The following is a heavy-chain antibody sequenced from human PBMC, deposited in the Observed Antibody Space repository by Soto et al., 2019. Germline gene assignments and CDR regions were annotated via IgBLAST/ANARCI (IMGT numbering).Heavy chain of an antibody. CDR1: GGTFSSYA. D-gene: IGHD5-12*01. Sequence: QVQLVQSGAEVKKPGSSVKVSCKASGGTFSSYAISWVRQAPGQGLEWMGGIIPIFGTANYAQKFQGRVTITEDESTSTGYMELSSLRSEDTGVYYCGSGYDSLAPPYWGQGTLVTVSS. V-gene: IGHV1-69*12. CDR3: GSGYDSLAPPY. CDR2: IIPIFGTA. J-gene: IGHJ4*02.